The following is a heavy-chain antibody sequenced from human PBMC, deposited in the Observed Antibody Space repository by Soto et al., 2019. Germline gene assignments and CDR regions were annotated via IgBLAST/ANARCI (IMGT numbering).Heavy chain of an antibody. CDR2: IYSSGST. CDR1: GGSINGYY. V-gene: IGHV4-4*07. CDR3: ARDSRDSSGRSFDY. D-gene: IGHD6-19*01. J-gene: IGHJ4*02. Sequence: SETLSLTCTVSGGSINGYYWSWIRQPAGKGLEWIGRIYSSGSTNYNPSLNSRVTMSVDTSKNQFSLKLDSVTAADTAVYYCARDSRDSSGRSFDYWGQGTLVTVSS.